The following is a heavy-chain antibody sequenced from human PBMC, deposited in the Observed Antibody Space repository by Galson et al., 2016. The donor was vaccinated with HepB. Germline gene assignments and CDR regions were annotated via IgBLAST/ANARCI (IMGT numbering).Heavy chain of an antibody. Sequence: SLRLSCAASGFTFGDYAMHWARQGPGKGLEWVSGISTNSGRKGYADSVKGRFNISRDNARNSLDLQMNSLRNEDTALYYCAKEMSDVLAFLEGRQSGDLGAFNIWGQGTVVTVSS. CDR2: ISTNSGRK. CDR3: AKEMSDVLAFLEGRQSGDLGAFNI. D-gene: IGHD3-3*02. J-gene: IGHJ3*02. CDR1: GFTFGDYA. V-gene: IGHV3-9*01.